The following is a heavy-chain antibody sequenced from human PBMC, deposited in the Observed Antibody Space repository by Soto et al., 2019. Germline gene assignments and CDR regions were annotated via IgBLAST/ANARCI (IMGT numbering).Heavy chain of an antibody. D-gene: IGHD2-15*01. V-gene: IGHV3-23*01. CDR3: AKASWDCSGGSCYSLFDY. CDR1: GFTFSSYT. J-gene: IGHJ4*02. Sequence: EVQLLESGGGLVQPGGSLRPSCAASGFTFSSYTMSWVRQAPGKGLEWVSAISGSGGSTYYADSVKGRFTISRDNSKNTLYLQMNSLRAEDTAVYYCAKASWDCSGGSCYSLFDYWGQGTLVTVSS. CDR2: ISGSGGST.